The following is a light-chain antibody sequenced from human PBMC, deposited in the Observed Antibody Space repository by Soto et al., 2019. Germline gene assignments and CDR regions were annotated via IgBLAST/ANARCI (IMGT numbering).Light chain of an antibody. J-gene: IGLJ3*02. CDR1: SSNIGAPYD. CDR3: QSYDSTLRGWV. CDR2: RNT. Sequence: QSVLTQPPSVSGAPGQRVTISCTGSSSNIGAPYDVHWYQQLLGTAPKLLNYRNTNRPSGVPDRFSGSKSGTSASLAITGLQAEDEADYYCQSYDSTLRGWVFGGGTKLTVL. V-gene: IGLV1-40*01.